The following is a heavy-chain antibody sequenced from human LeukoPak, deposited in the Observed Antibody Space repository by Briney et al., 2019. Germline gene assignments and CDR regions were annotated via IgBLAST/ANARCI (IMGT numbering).Heavy chain of an antibody. CDR3: GNQFPPDYGSASSFDY. CDR2: IYYSGST. CDR1: GGSFSSSSFY. V-gene: IGHV4-39*01. Sequence: KPSETLSLTCTVSGGSFSSSSFYWGWIRQPPGKGLEWVGSIYYSGSTYYNPSLKGRVTISVDTSKIQFSLKLSSVTAADTAVYYCGNQFPPDYGSASSFDYWGQGALVTVSS. D-gene: IGHD3-10*01. J-gene: IGHJ4*02.